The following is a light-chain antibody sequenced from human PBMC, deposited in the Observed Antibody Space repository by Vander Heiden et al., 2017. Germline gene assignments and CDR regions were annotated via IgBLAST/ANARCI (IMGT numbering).Light chain of an antibody. V-gene: IGKV1-12*01. CDR2: AAS. CDR3: QQPNSFPPFT. J-gene: IGKJ3*01. Sequence: DIQMTQSPSSVSASVGDRVTITCRASQGISSWLAWYQQKPGKAPKLLIYAASSWQSGVQSRFSGSGYGTDFTLTISSRQQEDFASYYCQQPNSFPPFTFGHGTKVDIK. CDR1: QGISSW.